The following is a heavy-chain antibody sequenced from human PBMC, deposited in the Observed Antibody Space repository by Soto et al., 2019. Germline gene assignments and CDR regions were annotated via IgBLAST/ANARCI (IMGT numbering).Heavy chain of an antibody. CDR2: IIPIFGTA. D-gene: IGHD4-4*01. CDR1: GGTFSSYA. CDR3: ARVSLTTVTTYYYYGMDV. Sequence: GASVKVSCKASGGTFSSYAISWVRQAPGQGLEWMGGIIPIFGTANYAQKFQGRVTITADESTSTAYMELSSLRSEDTAVYYCARVSLTTVTTYYYYGMDVWGQGTTVTVSS. J-gene: IGHJ6*02. V-gene: IGHV1-69*13.